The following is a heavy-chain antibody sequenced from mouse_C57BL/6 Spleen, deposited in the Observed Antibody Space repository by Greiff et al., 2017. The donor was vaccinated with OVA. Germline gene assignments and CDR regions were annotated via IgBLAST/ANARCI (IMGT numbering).Heavy chain of an antibody. CDR1: GYTFTSYW. Sequence: QVQLQQPGAELVKPGASVKLSCKASGYTFTSYWMQWVKQRPGQGLEWIGEIDPSDSYTNYNQKFKGKATLTVDTSSSTAYMQLSSLTSEDSAVYYCAYYSNYSYYFDYWGQGTTLTVSS. CDR2: IDPSDSYT. V-gene: IGHV1-50*01. J-gene: IGHJ2*01. D-gene: IGHD2-5*01. CDR3: AYYSNYSYYFDY.